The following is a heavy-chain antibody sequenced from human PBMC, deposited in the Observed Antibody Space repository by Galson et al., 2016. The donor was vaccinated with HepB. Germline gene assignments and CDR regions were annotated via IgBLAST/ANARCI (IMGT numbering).Heavy chain of an antibody. CDR1: GYTFTNYA. CDR3: ARDRTLYYDFWNGKSFDI. D-gene: IGHD3-3*01. Sequence: SVKVSCKASGYTFTNYAMNWVRQAPGQGLEWMGWINTNTGNPTYAQGFTGRFVFSLDTSVSTAYLQISSLKAEDTAVYYCARDRTLYYDFWNGKSFDIWGQGTMVTVSS. J-gene: IGHJ3*02. V-gene: IGHV7-4-1*02. CDR2: INTNTGNP.